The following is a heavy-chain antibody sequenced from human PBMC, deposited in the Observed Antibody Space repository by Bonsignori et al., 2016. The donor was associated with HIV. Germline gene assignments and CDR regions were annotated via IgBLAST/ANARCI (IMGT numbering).Heavy chain of an antibody. V-gene: IGHV1-8*01. Sequence: WVRQAPGQGLEWMGWMNPNSGNTGYAQKFQGRVTMTRNTSISTAYMELSSLRSEDTAVYYCARGSPWRGMDYWGQGTLVTVSS. J-gene: IGHJ4*02. D-gene: IGHD3-16*01. CDR2: MNPNSGNT. CDR3: ARGSPWRGMDY.